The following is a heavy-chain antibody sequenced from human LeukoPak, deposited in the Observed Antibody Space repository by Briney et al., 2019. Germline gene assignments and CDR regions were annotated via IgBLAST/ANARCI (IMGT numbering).Heavy chain of an antibody. CDR3: ARQPYSSSWPYYYYGMDV. CDR2: IYYRGST. V-gene: IGHV4-39*01. D-gene: IGHD6-13*01. J-gene: IGHJ6*02. CDR1: GGSISSSSYY. Sequence: SETLSLTCTVPGGSISSSSYYWGWIRQPPGKGLEWIGSIYYRGSTYYNPSLKRRVPISVDTSKNQFSLKLSSVTAADTAVYYCARQPYSSSWPYYYYGMDVWGQGNTVTVPS.